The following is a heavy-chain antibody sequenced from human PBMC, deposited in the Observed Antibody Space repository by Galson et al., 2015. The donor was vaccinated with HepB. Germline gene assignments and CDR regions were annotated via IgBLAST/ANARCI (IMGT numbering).Heavy chain of an antibody. Sequence: SLRLSCAASGFTFDDYAMHWVRQAPGKGLEWVSLISWDGGSTYYADSVKGRFTISRDNSKNSLYLQMNSLRAEDTALYYCAKDGGLYSHTRDLFDYWGQGTLVTVSS. J-gene: IGHJ4*02. D-gene: IGHD2-21*01. V-gene: IGHV3-43D*03. CDR2: ISWDGGST. CDR1: GFTFDDYA. CDR3: AKDGGLYSHTRDLFDY.